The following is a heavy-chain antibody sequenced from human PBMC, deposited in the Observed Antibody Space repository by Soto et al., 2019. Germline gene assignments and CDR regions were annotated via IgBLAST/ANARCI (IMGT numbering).Heavy chain of an antibody. J-gene: IGHJ5*02. CDR2: IYWNDDK. CDR1: GFSLSTIGVG. D-gene: IGHD3-10*01. V-gene: IGHV2-5*01. Sequence: SGPTLVNPTQTLTLTCTFSGFSLSTIGVGVGWIRQPPGKALEWLALIYWNDDKRYSPSLKSRLTITKDTSKNQVVLTMTNMDPVDTATYYCAHRGRDYYRSGSVEGWFEPWGQGTLVSVS. CDR3: AHRGRDYYRSGSVEGWFEP.